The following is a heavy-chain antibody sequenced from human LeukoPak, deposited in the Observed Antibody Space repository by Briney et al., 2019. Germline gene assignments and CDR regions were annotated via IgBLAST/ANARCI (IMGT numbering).Heavy chain of an antibody. CDR1: GFTFSSYG. J-gene: IGHJ4*02. Sequence: TGGSLRLSCAASGFTFSSYGMHWVRQAPGKGLEWVAVISYDGSNKYYADSVEGRFTISRDNSKNTLYLQMNSLRAEDTAVYHCAKDPRGGYSYGYFDYWGQGTLVTVSS. D-gene: IGHD5-18*01. CDR3: AKDPRGGYSYGYFDY. CDR2: ISYDGSNK. V-gene: IGHV3-30*18.